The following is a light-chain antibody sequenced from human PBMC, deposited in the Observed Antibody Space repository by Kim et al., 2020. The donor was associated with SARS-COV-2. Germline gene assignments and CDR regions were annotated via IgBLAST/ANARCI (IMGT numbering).Light chain of an antibody. Sequence: PRKTPWFSCGGNSIGSKSVPWYQRKSGQAPVLVIHYDSDRPSGIPERFSGSNSGNTATLTINRVEAGDEADYYCQVWDSSSDHRVVFGGGTQLTVL. CDR2: YDS. CDR3: QVWDSSSDHRVV. V-gene: IGLV3-21*04. CDR1: SIGSKS. J-gene: IGLJ2*01.